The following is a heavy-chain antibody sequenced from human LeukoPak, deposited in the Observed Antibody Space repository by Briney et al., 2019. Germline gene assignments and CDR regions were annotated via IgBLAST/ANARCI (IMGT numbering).Heavy chain of an antibody. CDR3: ARGYEVRGVIIDLSHDY. V-gene: IGHV4-34*01. J-gene: IGHJ4*02. CDR1: GGSISSYY. D-gene: IGHD3-10*01. CDR2: INHSGST. Sequence: SETLSLTCTVSGGSISSYYWSWIRQPPGKGLEWIGEINHSGSTNYNPSLKSRVTISVDTSKNQFSLKLSSVTAADTAVYYCARGYEVRGVIIDLSHDYWGQGTLVTVSS.